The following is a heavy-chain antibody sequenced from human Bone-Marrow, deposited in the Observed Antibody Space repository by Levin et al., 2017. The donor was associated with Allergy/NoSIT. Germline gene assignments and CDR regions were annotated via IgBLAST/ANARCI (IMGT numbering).Heavy chain of an antibody. CDR3: ARRPGIAVAGTCGEF. V-gene: IGHV3-21*01. J-gene: IGHJ4*02. D-gene: IGHD6-19*01. CDR2: ISSSSSYI. Sequence: KPGGSLRLSCAASGFTFSSYSMNWVRQAPGKGLEWVSSISSSSSYIYYADSVKGRFTISRDNAKNSLYLQMNSLRAEDTAVYYCARRPGIAVAGTCGEFCGQGTLVTVSS. CDR1: GFTFSSYS.